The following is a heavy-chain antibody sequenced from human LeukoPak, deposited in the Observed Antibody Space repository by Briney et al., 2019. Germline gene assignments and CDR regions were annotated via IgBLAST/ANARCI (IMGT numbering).Heavy chain of an antibody. CDR2: IYTSGNT. CDR1: GDSISSYY. V-gene: IGHV4-4*07. J-gene: IGHJ5*02. Sequence: SETLSLTSSVSGDSISSYYWTWIRQPAGKGLEWIGHIYTSGNTAYNPSLKSRVTMSVDTSKIQFSLKLSSVSAADTAVYYCARVGCSASSCSWSDPWGQGTLVTVSS. D-gene: IGHD2-2*01. CDR3: ARVGCSASSCSWSDP.